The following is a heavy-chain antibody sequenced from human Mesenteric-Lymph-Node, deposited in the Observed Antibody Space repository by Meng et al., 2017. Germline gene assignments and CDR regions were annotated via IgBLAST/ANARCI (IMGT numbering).Heavy chain of an antibody. CDR3: ARNRPRGVATGANWFDP. CDR2: ISAYNGNT. V-gene: IGHV1-18*01. CDR1: GYTFTSYG. Sequence: QVQVGQSGAEVKKPGASGKVSCKASGYTFTSYGISWVRQAPGQGLEWMGWISAYNGNTNYAQKLQGRVTMITDTSTSTAYVELRSLRSDDTAVYYCARNRPRGVATGANWFDPWGQGTLVTVSS. J-gene: IGHJ5*02. D-gene: IGHD5-12*01.